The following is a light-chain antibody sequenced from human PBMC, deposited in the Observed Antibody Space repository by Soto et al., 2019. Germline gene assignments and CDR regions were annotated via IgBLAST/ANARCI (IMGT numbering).Light chain of an antibody. CDR2: AAS. CDR1: QGISSY. Sequence: DIQLTQSPSFLSASLGDRVTITCRASQGISSYLAWYQQKPGKAPKLLIYAASTLQSGVPSRFSGSGSGTEFTLTISSLQPEDFATYYCQQLNSYPVTFGGGTKVEIX. J-gene: IGKJ4*01. V-gene: IGKV1-9*01. CDR3: QQLNSYPVT.